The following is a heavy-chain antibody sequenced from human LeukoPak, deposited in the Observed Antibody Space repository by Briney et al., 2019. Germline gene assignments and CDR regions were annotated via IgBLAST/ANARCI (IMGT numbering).Heavy chain of an antibody. CDR1: GYTFTSYG. J-gene: IGHJ6*03. D-gene: IGHD1-26*01. CDR3: ARENPGWGYYMDV. V-gene: IGHV1-18*03. CDR2: ISAYNGNT. Sequence: ASVKVSCKASGYTFTSYGISWVRQAPGQGLEWMGWISAYNGNTNYAQKLQGRVTITRDTSASTAYMELSSLRSEDMAVYYCARENPGWGYYMDVWGKGTTVTVSS.